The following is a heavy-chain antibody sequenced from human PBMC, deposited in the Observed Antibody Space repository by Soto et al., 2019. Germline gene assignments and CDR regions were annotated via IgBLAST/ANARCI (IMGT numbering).Heavy chain of an antibody. V-gene: IGHV3-23*01. CDR3: AKVKTWTYLDF. D-gene: IGHD5-12*01. J-gene: IGHJ4*02. CDR1: GFTFTNDA. CDR2: ISGSGDTT. Sequence: GGSLSLSCTASGFTFTNDAMTWVCRAPGSGLEWVSSISGSGDTTSYADAVEGRFTISRDNSKSTLYLQMDSLRAEDTALYYCAKVKTWTYLDFWGQGALVTVS.